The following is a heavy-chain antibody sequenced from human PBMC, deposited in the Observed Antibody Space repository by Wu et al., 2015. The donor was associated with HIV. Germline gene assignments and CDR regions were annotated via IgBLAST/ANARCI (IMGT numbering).Heavy chain of an antibody. CDR1: GYSLSKLS. V-gene: IGHV1-24*01. CDR2: FDPEDGKI. Sequence: QVQLEQSGAVVKKPGASVKVPCKVSGYSLSKLSIQWVRQARGRGLEWMGGFDPEDGKIIYAQRFQGRVAMTEDRSTDTAYMELSSLRSEDTAVYYCATTDMGGYYGMDVWGKGDHGHRLL. CDR3: ATTDMGGYYGMDV. J-gene: IGHJ6*04. D-gene: IGHD2-15*01.